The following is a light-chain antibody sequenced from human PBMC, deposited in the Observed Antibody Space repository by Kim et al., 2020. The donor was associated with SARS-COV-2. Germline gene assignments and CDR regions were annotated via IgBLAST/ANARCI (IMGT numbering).Light chain of an antibody. CDR1: QTINSW. V-gene: IGKV1-5*03. CDR2: QAS. J-gene: IGKJ1*01. CDR3: QHYNTYWT. Sequence: DIQMTQSPSTLSASVGDRVTITCRASQTINSWLAWYQQRPGKVPRLLIYQASTLQSGVPSRFSGSGSGTEFTLTISSLQPDDFVTYYCQHYNTYWTFGQGTKVDIK.